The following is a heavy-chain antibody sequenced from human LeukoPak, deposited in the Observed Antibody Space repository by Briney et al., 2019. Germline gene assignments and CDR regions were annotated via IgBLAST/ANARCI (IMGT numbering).Heavy chain of an antibody. D-gene: IGHD2-2*01. Sequence: GASVKVSCEASGYTFTSYGISWVRQAPGQGLEWMGWISAYNGNTNYAQKLQGRVTMTTDTSTSTAYMELRSLRSDDTAAYYCARDMGYCSSTSCYWVYYYYGMDVWGQGTTVTVSS. CDR2: ISAYNGNT. V-gene: IGHV1-18*01. J-gene: IGHJ6*02. CDR3: ARDMGYCSSTSCYWVYYYYGMDV. CDR1: GYTFTSYG.